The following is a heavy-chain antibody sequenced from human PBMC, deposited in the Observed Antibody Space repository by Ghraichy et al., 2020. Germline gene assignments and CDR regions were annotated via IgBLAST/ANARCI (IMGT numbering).Heavy chain of an antibody. V-gene: IGHV3-7*01. CDR2: IRQDGNEI. Sequence: GGSLRLSCAASGFTFSDYWMTWVRQAPGKGVEWVANIRQDGNEIYYVDSVKGRFTISRDNAKNSLYLQMHSLRADDTAVYYCTRPRQPTYYYAMDVWGQGTTVTVSS. J-gene: IGHJ6*02. D-gene: IGHD1-1*01. CDR1: GFTFSDYW. CDR3: TRPRQPTYYYAMDV.